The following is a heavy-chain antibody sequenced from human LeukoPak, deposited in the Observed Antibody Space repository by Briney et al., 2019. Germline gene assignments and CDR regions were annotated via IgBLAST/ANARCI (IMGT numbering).Heavy chain of an antibody. D-gene: IGHD6-19*01. CDR1: GGTFSGYA. CDR3: ARGSSSGWYSGD. CDR2: IIPIFGTA. V-gene: IGHV1-69*13. Sequence: SVKVSCKASGGTFSGYAISWVRQAHGQGLEWMGGIIPIFGTANYAQKFQGRVTITADESTSTAYMELSSLRSEDTAVYYCARGSSSGWYSGDWGQGTLVTVSS. J-gene: IGHJ4*02.